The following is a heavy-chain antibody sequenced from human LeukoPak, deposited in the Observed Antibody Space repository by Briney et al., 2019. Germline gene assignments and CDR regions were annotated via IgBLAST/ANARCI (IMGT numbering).Heavy chain of an antibody. Sequence: ASVKVSCKASGYTFTGYYMHWVRQAPGQGLEWMGWINPNSGGTNYAQKFQGRVTMTRDTSISTAYMELSRLRSDDTAVYYCARELSTYYYDSSGDAFDIWGQGTMVTVSS. CDR1: GYTFTGYY. D-gene: IGHD3-22*01. J-gene: IGHJ3*02. CDR3: ARELSTYYYDSSGDAFDI. CDR2: INPNSGGT. V-gene: IGHV1-2*02.